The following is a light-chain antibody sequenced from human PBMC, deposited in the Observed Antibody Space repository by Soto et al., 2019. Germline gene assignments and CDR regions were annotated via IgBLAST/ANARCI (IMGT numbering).Light chain of an antibody. Sequence: DSQMTQSPSSLSAYVGDRVTITCRASQSISSWLAWYQQKPGXAPXXLIYKASSLESGVPSRFSGSGSGTEFTLTISSLQPDDFATYYCQQYNSYWTFGQGTKVDNK. CDR1: QSISSW. CDR3: QQYNSYWT. J-gene: IGKJ1*01. V-gene: IGKV1-5*03. CDR2: KAS.